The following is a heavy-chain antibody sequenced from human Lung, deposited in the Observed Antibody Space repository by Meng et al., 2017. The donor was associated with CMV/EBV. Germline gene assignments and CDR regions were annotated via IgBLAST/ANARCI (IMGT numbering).Heavy chain of an antibody. D-gene: IGHD2-8*01. CDR3: TRTCTKTNGYADY. J-gene: IGHJ4*02. CDR2: IRNKTNKYGT. CDR1: GFSVSGHY. V-gene: IGHV3-72*01. Sequence: YGFSVSGHYMGWVRQAPGKGREWVGRIRNKTNKYGTEYAASVKGRFTISRDNSKNTLYLQMNTLRAEDTAVYFCTRTCTKTNGYADYWGQGSLVTVSS.